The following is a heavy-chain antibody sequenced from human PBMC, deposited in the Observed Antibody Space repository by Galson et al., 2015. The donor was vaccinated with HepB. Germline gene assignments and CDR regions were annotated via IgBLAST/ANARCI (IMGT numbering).Heavy chain of an antibody. Sequence: SLRLSCAASGFTFSSSGMHWVRQAPGKGLEWVALIWYDGSNKKYADSAKGRFSISRDNFKNTLYLQMNSLRTEDTAVHYCAKDHIMFGADIENFHYNDYGMDVWGQGTTLTVSS. CDR2: IWYDGSNK. CDR3: AKDHIMFGADIENFHYNDYGMDV. J-gene: IGHJ6*02. CDR1: GFTFSSSG. D-gene: IGHD3-16*02. V-gene: IGHV3-30*02.